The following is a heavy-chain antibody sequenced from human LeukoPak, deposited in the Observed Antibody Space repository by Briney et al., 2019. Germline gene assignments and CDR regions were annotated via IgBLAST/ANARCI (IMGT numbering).Heavy chain of an antibody. CDR1: GFTVSSNY. V-gene: IGHV3-66*01. D-gene: IGHD2-21*01. CDR2: IYSGGST. Sequence: GSLRLSCAASGFTVSSNYMSWVRQAPGKGLEWVSVIYSGGSTYYADSVKGRFTISRDNSKNTLYLQMNRLRPEDAAVYYCAKAPVTTCRGAYCYPFDYWGQGTLVTVSS. J-gene: IGHJ4*02. CDR3: AKAPVTTCRGAYCYPFDY.